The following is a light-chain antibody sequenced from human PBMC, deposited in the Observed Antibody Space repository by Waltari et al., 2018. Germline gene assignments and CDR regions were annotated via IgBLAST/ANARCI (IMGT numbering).Light chain of an antibody. CDR1: HAVLSTSDYKNY. Sequence: DIVMTQSPDSLAVSLGARATITCKSSHAVLSTSDYKNYLAWYQQKPGQPPKLLIYWASTRESGVPARFSGSGSVTDFTLTISSLQAEDVAVYYCQQYYSTPWTFGQGTKVEIK. J-gene: IGKJ1*01. V-gene: IGKV4-1*01. CDR3: QQYYSTPWT. CDR2: WAS.